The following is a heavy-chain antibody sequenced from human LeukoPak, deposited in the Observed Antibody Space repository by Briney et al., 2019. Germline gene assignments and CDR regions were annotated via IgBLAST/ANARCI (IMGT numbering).Heavy chain of an antibody. CDR1: GYTFTGYY. J-gene: IGHJ4*02. CDR2: INPNSGGT. CDR3: ARVGKIGYYDSNGYIDY. Sequence: ASVKVSCKASGYTFTGYYMHWVRQAPGQGLEWMGWINPNSGGTNYAQKFQGRVTMTRDTSISTAYMELSRLRSDDTAVYYCARVGKIGYYDSNGYIDYWGQGALVTVSS. V-gene: IGHV1-2*02. D-gene: IGHD3-22*01.